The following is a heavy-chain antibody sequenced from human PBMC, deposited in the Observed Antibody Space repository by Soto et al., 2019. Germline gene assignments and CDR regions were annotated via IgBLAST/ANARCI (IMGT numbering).Heavy chain of an antibody. Sequence: QITLRQSGPTRVRPTQPLTLTCNFSGFSLSSSGVGVGWIRQPPGKAPEWLVVIYWDDDKRYSPYLKSRLTTTKDPSHKPLVPTMANMAPVHTAPYYCAHTALYSGLYWDGGYFDAWGQGTPVTVSP. D-gene: IGHD1-26*01. J-gene: IGHJ4*02. CDR3: AHTALYSGLYWDGGYFDA. CDR2: IYWDDDK. V-gene: IGHV2-5*02. CDR1: GFSLSSSGVG.